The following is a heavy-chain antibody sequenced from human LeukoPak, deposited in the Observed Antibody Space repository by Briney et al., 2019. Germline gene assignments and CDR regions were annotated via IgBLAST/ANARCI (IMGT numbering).Heavy chain of an antibody. CDR1: GFTVSSYN. V-gene: IGHV3-7*03. D-gene: IGHD6-6*01. Sequence: GGSLRLSCVVSGFTVSSYNMNWVRQAPGKGLEWVASINSDGSEGYYADVVKGRFTISRDNAKNSLYLQINSLRAEDTAVYYCARSSYSSSSSVWGQGTMVTVSS. CDR3: ARSSYSSSSSV. CDR2: INSDGSEG. J-gene: IGHJ3*01.